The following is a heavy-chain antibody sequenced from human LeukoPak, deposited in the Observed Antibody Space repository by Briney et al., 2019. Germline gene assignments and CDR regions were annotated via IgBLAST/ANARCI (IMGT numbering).Heavy chain of an antibody. CDR1: GYTFTSYG. V-gene: IGHV1-18*01. Sequence: GASVKVSCKAPGYTFTSYGINWVRQAPGQGLEWMGWISAYNSNTHYAQKLQGKVTMTTDTSTSTAYMEVRSLRSDDTAVYYCARDHSGYSYGTDAFDIWGQGTMVTVSS. J-gene: IGHJ3*02. CDR2: ISAYNSNT. CDR3: ARDHSGYSYGTDAFDI. D-gene: IGHD5-18*01.